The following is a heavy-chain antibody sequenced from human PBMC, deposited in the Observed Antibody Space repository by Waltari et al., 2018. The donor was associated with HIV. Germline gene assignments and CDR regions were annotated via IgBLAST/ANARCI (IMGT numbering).Heavy chain of an antibody. CDR3: ARDLDSSGYSRGVRFDP. V-gene: IGHV1-3*01. J-gene: IGHJ5*02. CDR2: SNADNGNT. CDR1: GYTFTSYA. Sequence: QVQLVQSGAEVKKPGASVKVSCKASGYTFTSYAMHWVRQAPGQRLEWMGWSNADNGNTKYSQNCQGRVTITRDTSASTAYMELSSLRSEDTAVYYCARDLDSSGYSRGVRFDPWGQGTLVTVSS. D-gene: IGHD6-19*01.